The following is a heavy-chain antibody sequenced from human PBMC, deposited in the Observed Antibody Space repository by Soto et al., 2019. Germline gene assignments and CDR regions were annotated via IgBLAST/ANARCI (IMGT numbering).Heavy chain of an antibody. CDR1: GFTFSNYA. D-gene: IGHD3-22*01. V-gene: IGHV3-74*01. CDR2: INSDGSST. CDR3: ARDTRPRPWYYYDSSGYRPGDDRFDY. J-gene: IGHJ4*02. Sequence: PGGSLRLSCAASGFTFSNYAMSWVRQAPGKGLEWVSRINSDGSSTSYADSVKGRFTISRDNAKNTLYLQMNSLRAEDTAVYYCARDTRPRPWYYYDSSGYRPGDDRFDYWGQGTLVTVSS.